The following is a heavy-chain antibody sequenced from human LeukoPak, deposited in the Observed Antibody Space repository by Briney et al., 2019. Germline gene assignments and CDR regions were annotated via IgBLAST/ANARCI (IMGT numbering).Heavy chain of an antibody. CDR1: GLTFENYD. Sequence: GGSLRLSCAASGLTFENYDMHWVRQVPGKGLEWVSSITNTDTFRYYADSVKGRFTISRDNAKNALFLQMDSLRADDTAVYYCARGGWWGDFDYWGQGTLITVSS. J-gene: IGHJ4*02. CDR2: ITNTDTFR. V-gene: IGHV3-21*01. CDR3: ARGGWWGDFDY. D-gene: IGHD2-8*02.